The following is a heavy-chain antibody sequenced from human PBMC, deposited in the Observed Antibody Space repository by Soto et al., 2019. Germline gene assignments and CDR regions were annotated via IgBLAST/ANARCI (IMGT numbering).Heavy chain of an antibody. Sequence: GGSLELSCAASGFTFSNAWMSWVRQAPGKGLEWVGRIKSKTDGGTTDYAAPVKGRFTISRDDSKNTLYLQMNSLKTEDTAVYYCTTGSSGYCSGGSCYGSVFWYIDLWGRGTLVTVSS. J-gene: IGHJ2*01. CDR1: GFTFSNAW. V-gene: IGHV3-15*01. CDR3: TTGSSGYCSGGSCYGSVFWYIDL. D-gene: IGHD2-15*01. CDR2: IKSKTDGGTT.